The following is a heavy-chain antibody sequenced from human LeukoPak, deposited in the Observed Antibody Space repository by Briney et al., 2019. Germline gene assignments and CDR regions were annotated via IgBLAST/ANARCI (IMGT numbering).Heavy chain of an antibody. J-gene: IGHJ4*02. CDR1: GYTFTGYY. V-gene: IGHV1-2*02. CDR3: ARDRGVVGAIRYYFDY. D-gene: IGHD1-26*01. Sequence: ASVKVSCKASGYTFTGYYIHWVRQAPGQGLEWMGWINPNSGGTNYAQKFQGRVTMTRDTSISTAYMELSRLRSDDTAVYYCARDRGVVGAIRYYFDYWGQGTLVTVSS. CDR2: INPNSGGT.